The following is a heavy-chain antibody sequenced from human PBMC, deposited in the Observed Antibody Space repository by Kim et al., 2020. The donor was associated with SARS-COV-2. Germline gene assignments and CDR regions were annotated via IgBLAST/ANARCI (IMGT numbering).Heavy chain of an antibody. CDR2: INHSGST. Sequence: SETLSLTCAVYGGSFSGYYWSWIRQPPGKGLEWIGEINHSGSTNYNPSLKSRVTISVDTSKNQFSLKLSSVTAADTAVYYCARVLRSGGRAADAFDIWGQGTMVTVSS. V-gene: IGHV4-34*01. CDR3: ARVLRSGGRAADAFDI. CDR1: GGSFSGYY. D-gene: IGHD3-16*01. J-gene: IGHJ3*02.